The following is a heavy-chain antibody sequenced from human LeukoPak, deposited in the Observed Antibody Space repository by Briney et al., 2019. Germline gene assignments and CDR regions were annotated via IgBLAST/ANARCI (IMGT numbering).Heavy chain of an antibody. D-gene: IGHD3-3*01. Sequence: SETLSLTCAVYGGSFSGYCWSWLRQPPGQGREGIGEINHSGSTYYNPSLKSLVTIPVAPSQTQFSLKRSSVTAADTAVSYCARAVRRTIFGVVIPAPFDYWGQGTLVTVSS. V-gene: IGHV4-34*01. CDR2: INHSGST. CDR3: ARAVRRTIFGVVIPAPFDY. CDR1: GGSFSGYC. J-gene: IGHJ4*02.